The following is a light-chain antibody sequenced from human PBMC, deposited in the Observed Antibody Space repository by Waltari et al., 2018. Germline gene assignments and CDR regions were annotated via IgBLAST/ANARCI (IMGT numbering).Light chain of an antibody. J-gene: IGKJ5*01. CDR3: QQYDHLPIT. CDR1: QDISNY. Sequence: DIQMTQSPSSLSASVGDRVSITCQASQDISNYLNWYQQKPGKAPKLLVYDVSYLETGVPSRFSGSGFGTDFTFTINSLQPEDIATYYCQQYDHLPITFGKGTRLEIK. CDR2: DVS. V-gene: IGKV1-33*01.